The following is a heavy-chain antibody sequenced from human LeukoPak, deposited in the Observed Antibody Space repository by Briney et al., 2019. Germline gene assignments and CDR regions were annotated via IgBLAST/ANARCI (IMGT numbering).Heavy chain of an antibody. J-gene: IGHJ4*02. V-gene: IGHV4-59*11. CDR3: ARGGVAAKYYFDY. Sequence: PSETLSLTCTVSGGSISPLYWSWTRQPPGKGLEFIGYIYYSGTTNYNPSLKSRVTLSVDTSKNQFSLKLSSVTAADTAVYYCARGGVAAKYYFDYWGQGTLVTVSS. CDR1: GGSISPLY. D-gene: IGHD3-10*01. CDR2: IYYSGTT.